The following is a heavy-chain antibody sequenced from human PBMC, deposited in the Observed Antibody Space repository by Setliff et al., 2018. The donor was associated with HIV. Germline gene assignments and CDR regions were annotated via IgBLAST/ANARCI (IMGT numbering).Heavy chain of an antibody. J-gene: IGHJ4*02. V-gene: IGHV3-21*01. D-gene: IGHD3-22*01. CDR3: ARDRASSGYYARFDH. CDR2: ISYDSRFI. CDR1: GFTFSNYN. Sequence: GGSLRLSCAASGFTFSNYNMNWVRQAPGKGLEWVSSISYDSRFIYHADSMKGRFSISRDNAKKLVYLQMNSLRAEDTAIYYCARDRASSGYYARFDHWGQGTLVTVSS.